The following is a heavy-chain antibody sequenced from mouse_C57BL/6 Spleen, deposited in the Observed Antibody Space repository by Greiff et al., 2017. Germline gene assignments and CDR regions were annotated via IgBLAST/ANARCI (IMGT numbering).Heavy chain of an antibody. D-gene: IGHD1-1*01. CDR2: IDPENGDT. CDR3: TTYYGSSYGFY. V-gene: IGHV14-4*01. CDR1: GFNIKDDY. Sequence: VQLQQSGAELVRPGASVKLSCTASGFNIKDDYMHWVKQRPEQGLEWIGWIDPENGDTEYASKFQGKATITADTSSNTAYLQLSSLTSEDTAVYYCTTYYGSSYGFYWGQGTLVTVSA. J-gene: IGHJ3*01.